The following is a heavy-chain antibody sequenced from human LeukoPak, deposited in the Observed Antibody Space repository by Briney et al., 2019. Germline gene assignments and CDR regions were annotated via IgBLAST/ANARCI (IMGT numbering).Heavy chain of an antibody. CDR3: ANAANWIFDY. CDR1: GFSFSSYA. CDR2: VSSTGGTT. Sequence: GSLRLSCAASGFSFSSYAIQWVRQAPVKGLEWVSSVSSTGGTTYYADSVKGRFTISRDNSESTLFLQMNSLRPEDTAVYYCANAANWIFDYWGQGNLVTVSS. J-gene: IGHJ4*02. D-gene: IGHD1-1*01. V-gene: IGHV3-23*01.